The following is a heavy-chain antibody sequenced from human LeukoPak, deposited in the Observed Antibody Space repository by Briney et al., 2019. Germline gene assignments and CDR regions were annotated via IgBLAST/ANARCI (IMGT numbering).Heavy chain of an antibody. J-gene: IGHJ4*02. CDR2: ITSSSSYI. CDR1: GFTFSSYN. D-gene: IGHD1-26*01. Sequence: GGSLRLSCAASGFTFSSYNMNWVRQAPGKGPVWVSSITSSSSYIYYVDSVKGRFTISRDNAKNSLYLQMNSLRAEDTAVYHCARPAGGREGPEEAYYLDYWGQGTLVTVSS. CDR3: ARPAGGREGPEEAYYLDY. V-gene: IGHV3-21*01.